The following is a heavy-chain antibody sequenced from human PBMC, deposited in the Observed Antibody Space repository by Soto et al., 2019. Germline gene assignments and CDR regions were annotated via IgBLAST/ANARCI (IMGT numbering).Heavy chain of an antibody. D-gene: IGHD2-21*02. J-gene: IGHJ4*02. CDR2: VNPSGGHT. CDR3: ARGGHVVVVTAALDY. Sequence: QVQLMQSGAEVKKPGASVKVSCKASGDTFTDYYIHWVRQAPGQGLEWMGTVNPSGGHTTYAQHFLAGVTXTXXXSXXTLYMELTSLTSDDTAIYYCARGGHVVVVTAALDYWGQGTLVTVSS. CDR1: GDTFTDYY. V-gene: IGHV1-46*01.